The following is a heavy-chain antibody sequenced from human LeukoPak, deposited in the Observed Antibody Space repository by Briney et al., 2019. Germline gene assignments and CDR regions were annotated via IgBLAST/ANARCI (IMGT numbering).Heavy chain of an antibody. D-gene: IGHD5-24*01. J-gene: IGHJ4*02. CDR2: ISISGVST. V-gene: IGHV3-23*01. CDR3: ARGGGYNTFN. Sequence: GGSLRLSCAASGFTFSNYAMSWVRQAPGKGLEWVSGISISGVSTYYADSVKGRFTISRDNSRDTLYLQMNSLRAEDTAVYYCARGGGYNTFNWGQGTLVTVSS. CDR1: GFTFSNYA.